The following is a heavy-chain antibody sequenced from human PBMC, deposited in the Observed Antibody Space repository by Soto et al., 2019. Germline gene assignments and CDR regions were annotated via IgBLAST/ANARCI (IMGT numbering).Heavy chain of an antibody. Sequence: EVQLLESGGGLVQPGGSLRLSCAASGFTFSSYAMRWVRQAPGKGLEWVSAVSGSGGSTYYADSVKGRFTISRDNSKNTLYLQMNRLGAEDTAVYYWARKGPGTYFDYRGQGTPVTVSS. J-gene: IGHJ4*02. D-gene: IGHD6-13*01. CDR3: ARKGPGTYFDY. CDR2: VSGSGGST. V-gene: IGHV3-23*01. CDR1: GFTFSSYA.